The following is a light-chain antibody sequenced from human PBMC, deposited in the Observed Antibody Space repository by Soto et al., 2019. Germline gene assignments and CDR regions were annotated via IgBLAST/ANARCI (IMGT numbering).Light chain of an antibody. CDR1: QSISGW. CDR2: DVS. J-gene: IGKJ1*01. CDR3: QQFRT. Sequence: DIQMTQSPSTLSASVGDRVTITCRASQSISGWLAWYQQKPGKAPKLLIYDVSSLESGVPSRFSGSGSGTEFTLAISSLQPDDFATYYCQQFRTFGQGTKVDIK. V-gene: IGKV1-5*01.